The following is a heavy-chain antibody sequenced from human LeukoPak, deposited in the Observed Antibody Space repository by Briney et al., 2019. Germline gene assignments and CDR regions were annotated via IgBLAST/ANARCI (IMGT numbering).Heavy chain of an antibody. V-gene: IGHV3-23*01. J-gene: IGHJ4*02. D-gene: IGHD1-26*01. CDR1: GFTFSSYA. CDR3: AKGSLVGATFLFDY. Sequence: GGSLRLSCAASGFTFSSYAMSWVRQAPGKGLEWVSAISGSGGSTYYADSVKGRFTISRDNAKNSLYLQMNSLRAEDTALYYCAKGSLVGATFLFDYWGQGTLVTVSS. CDR2: ISGSGGST.